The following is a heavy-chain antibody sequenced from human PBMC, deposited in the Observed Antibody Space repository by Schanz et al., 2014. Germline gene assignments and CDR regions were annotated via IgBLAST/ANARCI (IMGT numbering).Heavy chain of an antibody. CDR1: GFTFSSYA. J-gene: IGHJ4*02. D-gene: IGHD2-2*01. V-gene: IGHV3-23*04. Sequence: EVQLVESGGGLVQPGGSLRLSCAASGFTFSSYAMTWVRQAPGMGLEWVSAISGRDGSTYYADSVKGRFTISRDNSKNTVYLQMNSLRPGDTAVYYCARESSNDIVLVPGAVFDHWGQGILVTVSS. CDR3: ARESSNDIVLVPGAVFDH. CDR2: ISGRDGST.